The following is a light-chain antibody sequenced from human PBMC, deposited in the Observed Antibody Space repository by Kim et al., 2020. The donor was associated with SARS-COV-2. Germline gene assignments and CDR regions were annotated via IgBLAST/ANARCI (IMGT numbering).Light chain of an antibody. J-gene: IGKJ4*01. CDR3: QQTYSFPLT. CDR1: QYISSR. CDR2: DAS. Sequence: DIQMTQSPSSVSASVGDRVTVTCRASQYISSRLAWYQQKPGRAPKILIYDASTLRSGVPSRFSGSASGTDFTLTISSLQPEDFATYYCQQTYSFPLTLGGGTKVDIK. V-gene: IGKV1-12*01.